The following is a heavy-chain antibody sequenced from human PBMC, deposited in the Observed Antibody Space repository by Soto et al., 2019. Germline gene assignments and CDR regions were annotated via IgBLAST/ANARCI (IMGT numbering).Heavy chain of an antibody. V-gene: IGHV1-2*04. Sequence: QVQLVQSGAEVKKPGASVKVSCKASGYTFTGYYMHWVRQAPGQGLEWMGWINPNSGGTNYAQKFQGWVTMTRDTSISTGYRELSRLRSDDTAVYYCASANGSVVPAAMHYYGMDVWGQGTTVTVSS. J-gene: IGHJ6*02. CDR2: INPNSGGT. D-gene: IGHD2-2*01. CDR3: ASANGSVVPAAMHYYGMDV. CDR1: GYTFTGYY.